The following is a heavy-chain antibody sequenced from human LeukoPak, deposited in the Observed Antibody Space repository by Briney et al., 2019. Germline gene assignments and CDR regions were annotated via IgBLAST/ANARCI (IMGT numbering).Heavy chain of an antibody. Sequence: GASVKVSCKASGYTFTSYYMHWVRQDPRHGLEWLGIINPRGGATHYSQTFKGRVTITREISTSTVYMELSGLRSDDTAVYYCARVGQIGAVADFWGQGTLVTVSS. D-gene: IGHD6-13*01. J-gene: IGHJ4*02. CDR2: INPRGGAT. V-gene: IGHV1-46*01. CDR1: GYTFTSYY. CDR3: ARVGQIGAVADF.